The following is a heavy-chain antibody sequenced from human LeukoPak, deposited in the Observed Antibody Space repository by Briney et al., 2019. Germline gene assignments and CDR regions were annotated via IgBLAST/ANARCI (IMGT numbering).Heavy chain of an antibody. V-gene: IGHV3-30-3*01. CDR1: GFTFSSYA. J-gene: IGHJ4*02. D-gene: IGHD6-6*01. Sequence: GGSLRLSCAASGFTFSSYAMHWVRQAPGKGLEWVAVISYDGSNKYYADSVKGRFTISRDNSKNTLYLQMNSLRAEDTAVYYCARSLGQLAMVPDYWGQGTLVTVSS. CDR2: ISYDGSNK. CDR3: ARSLGQLAMVPDY.